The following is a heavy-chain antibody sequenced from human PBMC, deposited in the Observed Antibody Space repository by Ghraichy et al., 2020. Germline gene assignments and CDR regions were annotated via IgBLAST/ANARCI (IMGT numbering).Heavy chain of an antibody. J-gene: IGHJ6*02. V-gene: IGHV3-74*01. CDR3: ARGGYTYGLGYYYGMDV. D-gene: IGHD5-18*01. Sequence: GGSLRLSCAASGFTFSSYWMHWVRQAPGKGLVWVSRINSDGSSTSYADSVKGRFTISRDNAKNTLYLQMNSLRAEGTAVYYCARGGYTYGLGYYYGMDVWGQGTTVTVSS. CDR2: INSDGSST. CDR1: GFTFSSYW.